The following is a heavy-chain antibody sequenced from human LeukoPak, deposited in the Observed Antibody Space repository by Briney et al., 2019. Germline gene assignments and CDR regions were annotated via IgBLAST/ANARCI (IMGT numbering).Heavy chain of an antibody. CDR1: GFTFSSYA. Sequence: GGSLRLSCAASGFTFSSYAMSWVRQAPGKGLEWVSAISASGGSTYYADSVKGRFTISRDNSKNTLYLQMNSLRAEDTAVYYCAKGGYSYGSGYFDYWGQGTLVTVSS. CDR2: ISASGGST. V-gene: IGHV3-23*01. D-gene: IGHD5-18*01. J-gene: IGHJ4*02. CDR3: AKGGYSYGSGYFDY.